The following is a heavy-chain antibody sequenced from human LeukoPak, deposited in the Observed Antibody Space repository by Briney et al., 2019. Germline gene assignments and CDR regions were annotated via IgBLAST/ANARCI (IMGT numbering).Heavy chain of an antibody. CDR1: GFTFSSYS. Sequence: QAGGSLRLSCAASGFTFSSYSMNWVRQAPGKGLEWVSYISSSGSTIYYADSVKGRFTISRDNAKNSLYLQMNSLRAEDTAVYYCARASRDSSGLGAFDIWGQGTMVTVSS. V-gene: IGHV3-48*04. J-gene: IGHJ3*02. CDR3: ARASRDSSGLGAFDI. CDR2: ISSSGSTI. D-gene: IGHD3-22*01.